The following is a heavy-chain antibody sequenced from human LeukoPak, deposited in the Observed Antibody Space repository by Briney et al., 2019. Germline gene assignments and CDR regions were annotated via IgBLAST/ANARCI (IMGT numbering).Heavy chain of an antibody. CDR1: GFTFSSYA. D-gene: IGHD2-15*01. Sequence: RGSLRLSCAASGFTFSSYAMSWVRQAPGKGLEWVSAISGSGGSTYYADSVKGRFTISRDNSKNTLYLQMNSLRAEDTAVYYCAKDPVVVVAAGHFDYWGQGTLVTVSS. CDR2: ISGSGGST. V-gene: IGHV3-23*01. J-gene: IGHJ4*02. CDR3: AKDPVVVVAAGHFDY.